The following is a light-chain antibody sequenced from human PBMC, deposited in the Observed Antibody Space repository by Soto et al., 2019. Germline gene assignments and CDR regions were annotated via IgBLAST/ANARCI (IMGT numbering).Light chain of an antibody. Sequence: VVTQPPATLSVFPGETATLSCRASQSVSSDLAWYQQRPGQAPRLLIYGASTRATGIPARFRGSGSGTEFRLTIGSLQSEDFATYYCQQYNTWHPKMAFGRGTKVEIK. V-gene: IGKV3-15*01. J-gene: IGKJ1*01. CDR2: GAS. CDR1: QSVSSD. CDR3: QQYNTWHPKMA.